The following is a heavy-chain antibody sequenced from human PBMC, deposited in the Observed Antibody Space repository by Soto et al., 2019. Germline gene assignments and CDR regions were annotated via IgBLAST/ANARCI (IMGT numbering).Heavy chain of an antibody. D-gene: IGHD4-17*01. CDR2: ISYDGSNK. CDR3: ARGNGDYFHYFDY. J-gene: IGHJ4*02. V-gene: IGHV3-30-3*01. Sequence: QVQLVESGGGVVQPGRSLRLSCAASGFTFSSYAMHWVRQAPGKGLEWVAVISYDGSNKYYADSVKGRFTISRDNSKNTLYLQMNSLRAEDTAVYYCARGNGDYFHYFDYWGQGTLVTVSS. CDR1: GFTFSSYA.